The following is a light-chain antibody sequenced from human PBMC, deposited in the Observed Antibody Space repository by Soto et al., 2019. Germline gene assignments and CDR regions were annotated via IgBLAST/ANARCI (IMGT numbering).Light chain of an antibody. CDR1: QSVSSN. J-gene: IGKJ1*01. V-gene: IGKV3-15*01. CDR2: GAS. Sequence: EIVMTQAPATLSVSPGERATLSCRASQSVSSNLAWYQQKPGQPPRLLIYGASTRSTGIPARFSGSGSGTEFTLTISSLQSEDFAVYYCKQYNNWPPPTFGRGTKVDIK. CDR3: KQYNNWPPPT.